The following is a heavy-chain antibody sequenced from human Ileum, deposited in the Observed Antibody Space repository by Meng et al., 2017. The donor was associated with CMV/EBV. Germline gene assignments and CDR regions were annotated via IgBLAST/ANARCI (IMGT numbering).Heavy chain of an antibody. J-gene: IGHJ4*02. D-gene: IGHD3-16*01. CDR3: SSLGDY. Sequence: QVQLVESGGGVVQPGGSLRLSCAVSGLTYSSYGKHWVRQAPGKGLEWVAFVRSDGSNKYYADSVKGRFTISRDNSENTLFLQMNSLRADDTAVYYCSSLGDYWGQGTLVTVSS. CDR1: GLTYSSYG. CDR2: VRSDGSNK. V-gene: IGHV3-30*02.